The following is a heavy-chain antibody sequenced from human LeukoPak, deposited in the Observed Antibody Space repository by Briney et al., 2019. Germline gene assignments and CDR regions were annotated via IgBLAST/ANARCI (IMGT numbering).Heavy chain of an antibody. CDR2: ISAYTGNT. D-gene: IGHD3-22*01. V-gene: IGHV1-18*01. CDR1: GYTFTSYG. CDR3: ARAQNYYGSSGYDY. J-gene: IGHJ4*02. Sequence: ASVKVSCKASGYTFTSYGLTWVRQAPGQGLEWMGWISAYTGNTNYAQKLQGSVTMTTDTSTSTAYMELRSLRSDDTAVYYCARAQNYYGSSGYDYWGQGTLVSVSS.